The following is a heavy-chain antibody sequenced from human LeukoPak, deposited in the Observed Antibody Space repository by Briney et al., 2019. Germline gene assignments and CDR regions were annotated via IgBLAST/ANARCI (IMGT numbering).Heavy chain of an antibody. CDR3: ARDFNFWSGYYGPFDY. Sequence: GGSLRLSCAASGFTFSSYSMNWVRQAPGKGLEWVSYISSSSSTIYYADSVKGRFTISRDNAKNSLYLQMNSVRAEDTAVYYCARDFNFWSGYYGPFDYWGQGTLVTVSS. D-gene: IGHD3-3*01. CDR2: ISSSSSTI. CDR1: GFTFSSYS. J-gene: IGHJ4*02. V-gene: IGHV3-48*04.